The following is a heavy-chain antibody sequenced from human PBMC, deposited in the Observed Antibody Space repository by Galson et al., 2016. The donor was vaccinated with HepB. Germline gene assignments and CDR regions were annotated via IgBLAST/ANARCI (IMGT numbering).Heavy chain of an antibody. Sequence: SETLSLTCTVSAGSVSSSTFYWGWIRQPPGKGLEWIGTVYYTGSTYYHPSLKSRVTISLDAPKNQFSLTLNSVTAADTAVYYCARHGGGYVDWFDPWGQGTLVTVSS. CDR1: AGSVSSSTFY. CDR2: VYYTGST. CDR3: ARHGGGYVDWFDP. D-gene: IGHD3-16*01. J-gene: IGHJ5*02. V-gene: IGHV4-39*01.